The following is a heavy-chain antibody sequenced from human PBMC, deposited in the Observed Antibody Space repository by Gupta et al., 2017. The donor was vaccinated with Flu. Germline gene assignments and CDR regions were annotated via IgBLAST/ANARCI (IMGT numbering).Heavy chain of an antibody. Sequence: QVHLVESGGGVAQPGGSLSLSCAASGFTFRSNGMQWVRQAPGEGLEWVAVIGNDAITTYYAVSVRGRFTISRDNSKDTVYLQMDSLRVEDTALYYCAKEGADSGDYRFHYDHWGQGTRVTV. CDR1: GFTFRSNG. J-gene: IGHJ4*02. CDR3: AKEGADSGDYRFHYDH. CDR2: IGNDAITT. D-gene: IGHD3-22*01. V-gene: IGHV3-30*18.